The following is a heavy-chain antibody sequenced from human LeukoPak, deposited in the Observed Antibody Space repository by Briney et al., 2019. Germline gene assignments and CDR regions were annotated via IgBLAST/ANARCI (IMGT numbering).Heavy chain of an antibody. Sequence: KASETLSLTCAVYGGSFSGYYWSWIRQPPGKGLEWIGYIYYSGSTNYNPSLQSRVTISVDTSKNQFSLKLSSVTAADTAVYYCARHTAVAGTWDWFDPWGQGTLVTVSS. CDR3: ARHTAVAGTWDWFDP. V-gene: IGHV4-59*01. CDR2: IYYSGST. CDR1: GGSFSGYY. D-gene: IGHD6-19*01. J-gene: IGHJ5*02.